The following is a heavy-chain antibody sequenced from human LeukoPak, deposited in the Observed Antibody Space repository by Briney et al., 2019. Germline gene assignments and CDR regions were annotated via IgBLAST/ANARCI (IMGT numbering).Heavy chain of an antibody. CDR3: AKGNGYSYGRYYFDY. J-gene: IGHJ4*02. D-gene: IGHD5-18*01. CDR1: GFTFSSYA. V-gene: IGHV3-23*01. CDR2: ISGSGGST. Sequence: GGPLRLSCAASGFTFSSYAMSWVRQAPGKGLEWVSAISGSGGSTYYADSVKGRFTISRDNSKNTLYLQMNSLRAEDTAVYYCAKGNGYSYGRYYFDYWGQGTLVTVSS.